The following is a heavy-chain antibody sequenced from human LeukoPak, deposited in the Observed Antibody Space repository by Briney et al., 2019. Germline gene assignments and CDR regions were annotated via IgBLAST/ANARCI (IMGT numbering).Heavy chain of an antibody. D-gene: IGHD3-10*01. V-gene: IGHV4-34*01. CDR2: INHRGST. Sequence: KPSETLSLTCAVYGGSFSGYYWSWIRQPPGKGLEWIGEINHRGSTNYNPSLKSRVTISVDTSKNQFYLKLSSVTAADTAVYYCARRKGYTYGSGYDMDVWGKGTTVTISS. CDR3: ARRKGYTYGSGYDMDV. J-gene: IGHJ6*03. CDR1: GGSFSGYY.